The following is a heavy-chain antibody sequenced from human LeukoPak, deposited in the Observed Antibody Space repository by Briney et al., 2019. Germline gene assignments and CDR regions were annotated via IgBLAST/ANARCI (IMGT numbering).Heavy chain of an antibody. CDR3: ARQPPGDYHYMDV. Sequence: GESLKISCKGSGYGFTNYWIGWVRQMPGKGLVRMGIIYPGDSATRYSPSFQGQVTISADKSISTAYLQWSSLEASDTAMYYCARQPPGDYHYMDVWGKGTTVTVSS. CDR1: GYGFTNYW. CDR2: IYPGDSAT. D-gene: IGHD1-14*01. J-gene: IGHJ6*03. V-gene: IGHV5-51*01.